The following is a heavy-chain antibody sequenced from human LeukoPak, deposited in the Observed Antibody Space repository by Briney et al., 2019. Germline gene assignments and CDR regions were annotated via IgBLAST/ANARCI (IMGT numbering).Heavy chain of an antibody. CDR2: IYYSGST. Sequence: KPSETLSLTCTVSGGSISSYYWSWIRQPPGKGLEWIGYIYYSGSTNYNPSLKSPVTISVDTSKNQFSLKLSSVTAADTAVYYCARDGGSLYYYGMDVWGQGTTVTVSS. CDR3: ARDGGSLYYYGMDV. D-gene: IGHD1-14*01. J-gene: IGHJ6*02. CDR1: GGSISSYY. V-gene: IGHV4-59*01.